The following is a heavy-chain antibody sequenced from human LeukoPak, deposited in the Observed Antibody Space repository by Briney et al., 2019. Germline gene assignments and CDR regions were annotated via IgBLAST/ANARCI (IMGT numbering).Heavy chain of an antibody. CDR2: FGTRSTSI. Sequence: GGSQRLSCAASGFTFSSYSMNWVRQAPGKGLEWVSSFGTRSTSIYHAGSVKGRFAISRDNAKNSLYLQMNSLRAEDTALYYCAREVSEGFDFWGQGTLVTVSS. D-gene: IGHD3-22*01. CDR1: GFTFSSYS. CDR3: AREVSEGFDF. V-gene: IGHV3-21*01. J-gene: IGHJ4*02.